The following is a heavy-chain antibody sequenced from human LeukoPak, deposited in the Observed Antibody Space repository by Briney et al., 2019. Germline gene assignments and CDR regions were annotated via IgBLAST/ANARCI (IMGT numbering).Heavy chain of an antibody. D-gene: IGHD1-26*01. CDR2: ISYVGSNN. CDR3: ARDPYSGNYGNYYYYYMDV. V-gene: IGHV3-30*03. Sequence: GGSLRLSCVASGFTFSSYGMHWVRQAPGKGLEWVAVISYVGSNNYYADSVKGRFTISRDNAKNSLYLQMNSLGPEDTAVYYCARDPYSGNYGNYYYYYMDVWGKGTTVTISS. CDR1: GFTFSSYG. J-gene: IGHJ6*03.